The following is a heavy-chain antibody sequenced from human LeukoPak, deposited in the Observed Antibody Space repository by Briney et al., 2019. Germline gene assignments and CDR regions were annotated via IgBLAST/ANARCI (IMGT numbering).Heavy chain of an antibody. J-gene: IGHJ4*02. V-gene: IGHV4-59*08. CDR2: IYYSGSV. CDR3: AGLGSYFDY. Sequence: PSETLSLTCTVSGGSLTSYYWSWIRQPPGKGLRWIGYIYYSGSVNYNPSLKSRVTISVETSKNQFSLNLSSVTAADTAVYYCAGLGSYFDYWAREPRSPSPQ. CDR1: GGSLTSYY.